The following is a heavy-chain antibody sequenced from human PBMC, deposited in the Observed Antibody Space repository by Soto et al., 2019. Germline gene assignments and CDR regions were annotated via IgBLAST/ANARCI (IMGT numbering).Heavy chain of an antibody. CDR2: ISYDGSNK. J-gene: IGHJ4*02. D-gene: IGHD6-13*01. V-gene: IGHV3-30*03. CDR3: AISRGGGSWYVY. CDR1: GFTFSSYG. Sequence: QVQLVESGGGVVQPGRSLRLSCAASGFTFSSYGMHWVRQAPGKGLEWVAVISYDGSNKYYADSVKGRFTISRDNSKNTLYLQMNSLRAEDTAVYYCAISRGGGSWYVYWGQGTLVTSPQ.